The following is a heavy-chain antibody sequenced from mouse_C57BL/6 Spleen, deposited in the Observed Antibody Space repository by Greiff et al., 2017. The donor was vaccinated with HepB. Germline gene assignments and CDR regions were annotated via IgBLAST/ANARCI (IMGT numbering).Heavy chain of an antibody. J-gene: IGHJ4*01. D-gene: IGHD2-5*01. Sequence: QVQLQQPGAELVKPGASVKLSCKASGYTFTSYWMHWVKQRPGRGLEWIGRIDPNSGGTKYNEKLKSKATLTVAQPSSTTYMQLSSLTSEDSAVYYCARRGSNYGPYYYAMDYWGQGTSVTVSS. V-gene: IGHV1-72*01. CDR3: ARRGSNYGPYYYAMDY. CDR1: GYTFTSYW. CDR2: IDPNSGGT.